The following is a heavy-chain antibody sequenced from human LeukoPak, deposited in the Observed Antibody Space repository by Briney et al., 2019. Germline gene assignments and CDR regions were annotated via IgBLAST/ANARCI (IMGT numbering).Heavy chain of an antibody. D-gene: IGHD2-2*01. CDR2: INHSGST. CDR1: GGSFSGYY. CDR3: ARLYCSRTSCYVDY. J-gene: IGHJ4*02. V-gene: IGHV4-34*01. Sequence: SETLSLTCAVYGGSFSGYYWSWIRQPPGKGLEWIGEINHSGSTNYNPSLKSRVTISVDTSKKQFSLKLSSVTAADTAVYYCARLYCSRTSCYVDYWGQGTLVTVSS.